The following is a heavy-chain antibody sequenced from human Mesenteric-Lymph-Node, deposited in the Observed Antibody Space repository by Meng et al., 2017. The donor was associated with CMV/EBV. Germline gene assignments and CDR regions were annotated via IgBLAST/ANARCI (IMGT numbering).Heavy chain of an antibody. CDR2: ISSSCSTI. V-gene: IGHV3-11*04. J-gene: IGHJ3*02. CDR3: ARCTIFDAFDI. CDR1: GFTFSDYY. Sequence: GESLKISCAASGFTFSDYYMSWIRQAPGQGLEWVSYISSSCSTIYYADSVKGRFTISRDNAKNSLYLQMNSLRAEDTAVYYCARCTIFDAFDIWGQGTMVTVSS. D-gene: IGHD3-3*01.